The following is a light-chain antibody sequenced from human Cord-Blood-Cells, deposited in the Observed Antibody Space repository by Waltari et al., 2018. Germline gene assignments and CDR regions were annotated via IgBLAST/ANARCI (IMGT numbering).Light chain of an antibody. CDR2: GAS. CDR3: QQSGA. CDR1: RSVSSSY. Sequence: EIVLTQSPGTLSLSPGERATLSCRASRSVSSSYLAWYQQKPGQAPRLLIYGASSRATGIPDRCSGSGSGTDFTLTISRLEPEDFAVYYCQQSGAFGQGTKVEIK. V-gene: IGKV3-20*01. J-gene: IGKJ1*01.